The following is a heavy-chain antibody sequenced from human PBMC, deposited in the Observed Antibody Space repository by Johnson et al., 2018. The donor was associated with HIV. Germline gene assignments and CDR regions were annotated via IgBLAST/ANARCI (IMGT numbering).Heavy chain of an antibody. Sequence: VQLVESGGGVVQPGRSLRLSCAASGFTFSSYVMSWVRQAPGKGLEWVGRIKSKSDGGTTDYAAPVKGRFIISRDDSKSTLYLQMNSLRAEDTAVYYCARESALTGDSLGFDIWGQGTMVTVSS. D-gene: IGHD7-27*01. V-gene: IGHV3-15*01. CDR1: GFTFSSYV. CDR2: IKSKSDGGTT. CDR3: ARESALTGDSLGFDI. J-gene: IGHJ3*02.